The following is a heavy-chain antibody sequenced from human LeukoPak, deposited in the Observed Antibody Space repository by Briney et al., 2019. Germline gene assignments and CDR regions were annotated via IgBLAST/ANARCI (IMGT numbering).Heavy chain of an antibody. J-gene: IGHJ4*02. Sequence: GGSLRLSCVASGFPFSSYWMNWVRQAPGKGLEWVASIKQDESEKYYVDSVKGRFTTSRDNAKSSLYLQMNALRGEDTAVYYCARLVGDVTTWDCWGQGTLVTVSS. D-gene: IGHD1-26*01. V-gene: IGHV3-7*03. CDR1: GFPFSSYW. CDR2: IKQDESEK. CDR3: ARLVGDVTTWDC.